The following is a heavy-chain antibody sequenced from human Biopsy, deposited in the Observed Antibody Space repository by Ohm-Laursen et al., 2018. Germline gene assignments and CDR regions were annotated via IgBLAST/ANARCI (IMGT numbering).Heavy chain of an antibody. Sequence: SSVKVSCKASGGAFTNYAINWVRQAPGHGLEWIGGIITVSETTGYAERFQGRVTITADVTTTTAYMDLSGLRSEDTAVYYCVAYPSSGFFENNDDYAMDVWGQGTTVIVSS. J-gene: IGHJ6*02. D-gene: IGHD6-19*01. CDR3: VAYPSSGFFENNDDYAMDV. CDR2: IITVSETT. V-gene: IGHV1-69*01. CDR1: GGAFTNYA.